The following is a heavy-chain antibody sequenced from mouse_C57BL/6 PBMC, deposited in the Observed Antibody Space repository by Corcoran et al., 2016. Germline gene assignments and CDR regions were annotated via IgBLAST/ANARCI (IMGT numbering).Heavy chain of an antibody. CDR2: IYPGDGDT. J-gene: IGHJ2*01. D-gene: IGHD1-1*01. CDR3: ARGGAYYGSVDH. CDR1: GYAFSSYW. Sequence: QVQLQQAGAELVKPGASVKISCKASGYAFSSYWMNWVKQRPGKGLEWIGQIYPGDGDTNYNGKFKGKATLTADKSSSTAYMQLSSLTSEDSAVYFCARGGAYYGSVDHRGLGTTLTLSS. V-gene: IGHV1-80*01.